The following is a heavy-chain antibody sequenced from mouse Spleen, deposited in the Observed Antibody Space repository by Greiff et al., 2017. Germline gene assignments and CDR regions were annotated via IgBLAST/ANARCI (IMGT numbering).Heavy chain of an antibody. CDR1: GYTFTSYW. Sequence: LVESGAELAKPGASVKLSCKASGYTFTSYWMHWVKQRPGQGLEWIGYINPSSGYTKYNQKFKDKATLTADKSSSTAYMQLSSLTYEDSAVYYCARGASTMITIAWFAYWGQGTLVTVSA. CDR2: INPSSGYT. D-gene: IGHD2-4*01. J-gene: IGHJ3*01. CDR3: ARGASTMITIAWFAY. V-gene: IGHV1-7*01.